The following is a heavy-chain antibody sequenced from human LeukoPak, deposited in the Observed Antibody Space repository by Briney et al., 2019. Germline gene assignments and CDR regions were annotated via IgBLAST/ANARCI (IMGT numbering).Heavy chain of an antibody. CDR1: GFTFSSYA. D-gene: IGHD2-21*01. V-gene: IGHV3-23*01. Sequence: GGSLRLSCAASGFTFSSYAMSWVRQAPGKGLEWVSAISGSGGSTYYADSVKGRFTISRDNSKNTLYLQVNSLRAEDTAVYYCAKPLGYIVARQYFQHWGQGTLVTVSS. J-gene: IGHJ1*01. CDR2: ISGSGGST. CDR3: AKPLGYIVARQYFQH.